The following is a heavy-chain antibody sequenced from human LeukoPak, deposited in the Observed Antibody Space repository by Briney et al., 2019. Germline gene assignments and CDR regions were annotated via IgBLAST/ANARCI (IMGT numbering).Heavy chain of an antibody. V-gene: IGHV3-15*01. CDR2: VKSKTDGGTT. CDR3: TTDHVTMRGD. Sequence: GGSLRLSCTASGFTFSSYAMTWVRQAPGKGLEWVGRVKSKTDGGTTDYAAPVKGRFTISRDDSKNTLYPQMNSLKTEDTAVYYCTTDHVTMRGDWGQGTLVTVSS. D-gene: IGHD3-22*01. J-gene: IGHJ4*02. CDR1: GFTFSSYA.